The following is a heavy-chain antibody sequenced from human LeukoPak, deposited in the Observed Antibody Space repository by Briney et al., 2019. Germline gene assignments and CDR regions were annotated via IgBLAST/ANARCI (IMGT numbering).Heavy chain of an antibody. CDR1: GGSFSSYY. J-gene: IGHJ4*02. V-gene: IGHV4-59*01. CDR3: ARSDYSGSSYYFDY. D-gene: IGHD3-10*01. CDR2: IYYSGST. Sequence: NPSETLSLTCAVYGGSFSSYYWSWIRQPPGKGLEWIGYIYYSGSTNYNPSLKSRVTISVDTSKNQFSLKLSSVTAADTAVYYCARSDYSGSSYYFDYWGQGTLVTASS.